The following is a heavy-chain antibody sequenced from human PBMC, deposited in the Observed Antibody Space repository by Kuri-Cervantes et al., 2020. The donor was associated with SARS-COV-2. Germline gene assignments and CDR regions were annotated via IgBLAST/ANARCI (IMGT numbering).Heavy chain of an antibody. CDR2: ISGSGGST. J-gene: IGHJ5*02. V-gene: IGHV3-23*01. CDR3: AKDLGRPNWFDP. CDR1: GFTFSSYA. Sequence: GESRKSSCAASGFTFSSYAMSWVRQAPGKGLEWVSAISGSGGSTYYADSVKGRFTISRDNSKNSLYLQMNSLRAEDTAVYYCAKDLGRPNWFDPWGQGTLVTVSS.